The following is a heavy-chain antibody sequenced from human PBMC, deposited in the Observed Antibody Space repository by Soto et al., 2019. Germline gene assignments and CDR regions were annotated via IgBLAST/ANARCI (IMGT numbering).Heavy chain of an antibody. CDR1: GFTFSSYG. V-gene: IGHV3-30*18. Sequence: QVQLVESGGGVVQPGRSLRLSCAASGFTFSSYGMHWVRQAPGKGLEWVAVISYDGSNKYYADSVKGRFTISRDNSKNTLYLQMNSLRAEDTAVYYCAKGDSSGWYGYYYYYGMDVWGQGTTVTVSS. CDR2: ISYDGSNK. J-gene: IGHJ6*02. CDR3: AKGDSSGWYGYYYYYGMDV. D-gene: IGHD6-19*01.